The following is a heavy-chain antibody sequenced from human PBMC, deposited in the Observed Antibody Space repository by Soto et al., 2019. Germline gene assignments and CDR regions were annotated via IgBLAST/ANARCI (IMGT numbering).Heavy chain of an antibody. CDR3: ASALGYCSSTSCYGGAYYYYGMDV. J-gene: IGHJ6*02. D-gene: IGHD2-2*01. CDR2: IYYSGST. Sequence: QVQLQESGPGLVKPSQTLSLTCTVSGGSISSGDYYWSWIRQPPGKGLEWIGYIYYSGSTYYNPSLKSWVTISVDTSKNKFSLKLSSVTAADTAVYYCASALGYCSSTSCYGGAYYYYGMDVWGQGTTVTVSS. V-gene: IGHV4-30-4*01. CDR1: GGSISSGDYY.